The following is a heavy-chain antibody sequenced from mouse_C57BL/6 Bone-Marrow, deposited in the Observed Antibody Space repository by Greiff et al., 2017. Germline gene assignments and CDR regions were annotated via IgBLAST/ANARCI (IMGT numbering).Heavy chain of an antibody. CDR3: TRLIYYYGSSPFDY. CDR2: ISSGGDYI. V-gene: IGHV5-9-1*02. D-gene: IGHD1-1*01. CDR1: GFTFSSYA. J-gene: IGHJ2*01. Sequence: EVMLVESGEGLVKPGGSLKLSCAASGFTFSSYAMSWVRQTPEKRLEWVAYISSGGDYIYYADTVKGRFTISRDNARNTLYLQMSSLKSEDTAMYYCTRLIYYYGSSPFDYWGQGTTLTVSS.